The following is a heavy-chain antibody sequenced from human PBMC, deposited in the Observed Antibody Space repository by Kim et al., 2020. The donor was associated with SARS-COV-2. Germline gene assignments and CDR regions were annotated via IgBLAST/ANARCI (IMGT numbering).Heavy chain of an antibody. J-gene: IGHJ3*02. Sequence: SETLSLTCAVSGGSISSGGYSWSWIRQPPGKGLEWIGYIYHSGSTYYNPSLKSRVTISVDRSKNQFSLKLSSVTAADPAVYYCARAYYDSSGYPGAFDI. CDR3: ARAYYDSSGYPGAFDI. D-gene: IGHD3-22*01. CDR2: IYHSGST. CDR1: GGSISSGGYS. V-gene: IGHV4-30-2*01.